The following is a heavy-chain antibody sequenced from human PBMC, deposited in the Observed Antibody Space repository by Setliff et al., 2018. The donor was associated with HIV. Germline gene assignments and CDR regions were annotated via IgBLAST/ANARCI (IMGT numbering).Heavy chain of an antibody. CDR1: GYTFTTYG. Sequence: AASVKVSCKASGYTFTTYGISWVRQAPGHGLEWMGWISPNFGHTKYAQRFLDRVTMTIDTATSRAYMELRSLRSDDTAVYFCARRQLEQTELDFWGQGTLVTVSS. CDR2: ISPNFGHT. J-gene: IGHJ4*02. D-gene: IGHD1-1*01. CDR3: ARRQLEQTELDF. V-gene: IGHV1-18*01.